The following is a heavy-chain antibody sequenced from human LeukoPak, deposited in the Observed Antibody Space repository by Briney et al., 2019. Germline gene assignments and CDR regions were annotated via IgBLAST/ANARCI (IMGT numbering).Heavy chain of an antibody. Sequence: GGSLRLSCVASGFTFSTYTMNWVRQAPGKGLEWVSSISRDSTYIYSADSVKGRSTVSRDDAKSSLFLQMNSLRAEDTAVYYCARERITMVRGVHTNWFDPWGQGTLVTVSS. J-gene: IGHJ5*02. CDR2: ISRDSTYI. D-gene: IGHD3-10*01. CDR3: ARERITMVRGVHTNWFDP. CDR1: GFTFSTYT. V-gene: IGHV3-21*01.